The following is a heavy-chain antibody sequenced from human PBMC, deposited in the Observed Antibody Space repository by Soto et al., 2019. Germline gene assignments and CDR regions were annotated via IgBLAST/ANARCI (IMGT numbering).Heavy chain of an antibody. CDR2: ISESGDRT. V-gene: IGHV3-23*01. CDR3: VPGSSGGGGEDY. CDR1: GLTFPSHA. J-gene: IGHJ4*02. D-gene: IGHD3-10*01. Sequence: QLLQSGGDLVQPGGSLRLSCAVSGLTFPSHAMTWARQAPGKGLEWVSTISESGDRTFYADSVKDRFTNSRDNSKYTLFLHLSSLRVEDTAVYYCVPGSSGGGGEDYWGQGSLVTVSS.